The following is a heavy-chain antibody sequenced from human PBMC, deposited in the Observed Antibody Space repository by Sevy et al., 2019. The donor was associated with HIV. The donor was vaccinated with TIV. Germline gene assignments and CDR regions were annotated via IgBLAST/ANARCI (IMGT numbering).Heavy chain of an antibody. CDR2: INHSGSA. CDR1: GGSFSGYY. CDR3: ARAYSDYYYAMDV. D-gene: IGHD2-15*01. Sequence: SETLSLTCAVYGGSFSGYYWTWVRQSPGKGLEWIGEINHSGSANYNPSLKSRVTISADTSKNQFSLIVSSVTAADTAVYYCARAYSDYYYAMDVWGQGTTVTVSS. V-gene: IGHV4-34*01. J-gene: IGHJ6*02.